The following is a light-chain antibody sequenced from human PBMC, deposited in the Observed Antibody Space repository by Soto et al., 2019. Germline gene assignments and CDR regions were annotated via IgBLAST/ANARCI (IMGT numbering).Light chain of an antibody. CDR2: AAS. Sequence: DIQMTQSPSLLSPSVGDRVTITCPASQSISSYLNWYQQKPGKATKLLIYAASSLQSGVKSRFSGSGSGTDFTLTISSLQPDEFATYYCQKYSIYPLTFGGGSK. J-gene: IGKJ4*01. V-gene: IGKV1-39*02. CDR1: QSISSY. CDR3: QKYSIYPLT.